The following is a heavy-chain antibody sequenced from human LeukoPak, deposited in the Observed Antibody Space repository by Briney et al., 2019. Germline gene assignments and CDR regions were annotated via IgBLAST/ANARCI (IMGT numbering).Heavy chain of an antibody. CDR3: ARDRVVPAAIYYYYGMDV. CDR2: IYYSGST. CDR1: GGSISGYY. D-gene: IGHD2-2*01. J-gene: IGHJ6*02. Sequence: SETLSLTCTVSGGSISGYYWSWIRQPPGKGLEWIGYIYYSGSTNYNPSLKSRVTISVDTSKNQFSLKLSSVTAADTAVYYCARDRVVPAAIYYYYGMDVWGQGTTVTVSS. V-gene: IGHV4-59*01.